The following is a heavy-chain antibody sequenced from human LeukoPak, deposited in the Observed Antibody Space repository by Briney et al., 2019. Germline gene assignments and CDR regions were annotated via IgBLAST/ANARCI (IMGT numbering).Heavy chain of an antibody. CDR2: ISGGGNTT. V-gene: IGHV3-23*01. D-gene: IGHD4-17*01. Sequence: GGSLRLSCEVSRITFNTYAMSWFRQAPGRGLNWVSGISGGGNTTYYTDSVKGRFAIYRDNSRNTLYLQMNSLRAEDTAVYFCAKGWATVPIDYWGQGTLVTVSS. J-gene: IGHJ4*02. CDR1: RITFNTYA. CDR3: AKGWATVPIDY.